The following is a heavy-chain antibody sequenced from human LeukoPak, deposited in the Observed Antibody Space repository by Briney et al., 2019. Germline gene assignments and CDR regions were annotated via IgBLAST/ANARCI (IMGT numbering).Heavy chain of an antibody. CDR2: IYPGDSDT. CDR3: ARHLRLWQNWFDP. J-gene: IGHJ5*02. V-gene: IGHV5-51*01. CDR1: GYTFNTNW. Sequence: GESLKISCKVSGYTFNTNWIGWVRQMPGKGPEWMGIIYPGDSDTRYSPSFQGQVTISADKSISTAYLQWSSLKASDTAMYYCARHLRLWQNWFDPWGQGTLVTVSS. D-gene: IGHD5-18*01.